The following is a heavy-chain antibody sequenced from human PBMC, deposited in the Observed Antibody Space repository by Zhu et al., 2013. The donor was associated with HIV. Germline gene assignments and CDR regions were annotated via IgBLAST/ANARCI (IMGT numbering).Heavy chain of an antibody. CDR2: IYHSGST. D-gene: IGHD5-18*01. V-gene: IGHV4-4*02. J-gene: IGHJ3*02. CDR3: ASARIRGYSYGYKGAFDI. CDR1: GGSISSSNW. Sequence: VQLQESGPGLVKPSGTLSLTCAVSGGSISSSNWWSWVRQPPGKGLEWIGEIYHSGSTNYNPSLKSRVTISVDTSKNQFSLKLSSVTAADTAVYYCASARIRGYSYGYKGAFDIWGQGTMVTVSS.